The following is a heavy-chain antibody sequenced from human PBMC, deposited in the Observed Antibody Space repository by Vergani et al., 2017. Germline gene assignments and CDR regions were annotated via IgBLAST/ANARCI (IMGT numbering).Heavy chain of an antibody. D-gene: IGHD1-14*01. V-gene: IGHV3-74*01. J-gene: IGHJ4*02. CDR1: GFTFSRHW. Sequence: EVQLVESGGGLVQPGGSLRLSCAASGFTFSRHWMHWVRQAPGKGLVWVSRVNPEGTNTPYADSVKGRFTISRDNAKNMMYLQLNSLRDEDTAVYYCARDGRIDAEGTELYYWGQGTLVTVSS. CDR2: VNPEGTNT. CDR3: ARDGRIDAEGTELYY.